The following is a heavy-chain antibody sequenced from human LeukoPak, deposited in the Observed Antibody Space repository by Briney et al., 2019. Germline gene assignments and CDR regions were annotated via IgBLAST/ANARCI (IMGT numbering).Heavy chain of an antibody. CDR3: AKDSYYYDSSGYAD. CDR1: GFTFSSYS. D-gene: IGHD3-22*01. CDR2: IRYDGSNK. V-gene: IGHV3-30*02. J-gene: IGHJ4*02. Sequence: PGGSLRLSCAASGFTFSSYSMNWVRQAPGKGLEWVAFIRYDGSNKYYADSVKGRFTISRDNSKNTLYLQMNSLRAEDTAVYHCAKDSYYYDSSGYADWGQGTLVTVSS.